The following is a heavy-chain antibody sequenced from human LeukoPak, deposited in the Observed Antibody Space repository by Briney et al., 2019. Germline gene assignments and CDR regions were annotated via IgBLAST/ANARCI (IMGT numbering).Heavy chain of an antibody. CDR1: SGSFSGYY. D-gene: IGHD3-22*01. Sequence: PSETLSLTCAVYSGSFSGYYWSWIRQPPGKGLEWIGEINHSGSTNYNPSLKSRVTISVDTSKNQFSLKLSSVTAADTAVYYCARDLHDSSGYYSRYYYYYYMDVWGKGTTVTISS. V-gene: IGHV4-34*01. J-gene: IGHJ6*03. CDR2: INHSGST. CDR3: ARDLHDSSGYYSRYYYYYYMDV.